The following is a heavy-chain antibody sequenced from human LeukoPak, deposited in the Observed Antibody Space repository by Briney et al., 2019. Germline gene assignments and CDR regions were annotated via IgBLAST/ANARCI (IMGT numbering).Heavy chain of an antibody. Sequence: SVKVSCKASGGTFSSYAISWVRQAPGQGLEWMGGIIPIFGTANYAQKFQGRVTITADESTSTAYMELSSLRSEDTAVYYCARDRPFENRVVIYARDFDYWGQGTLVTVSS. J-gene: IGHJ4*02. CDR3: ARDRPFENRVVIYARDFDY. V-gene: IGHV1-69*13. CDR1: GGTFSSYA. D-gene: IGHD3-3*01. CDR2: IIPIFGTA.